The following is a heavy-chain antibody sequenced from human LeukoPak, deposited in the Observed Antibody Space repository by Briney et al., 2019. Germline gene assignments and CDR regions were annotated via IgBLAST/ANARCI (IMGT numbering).Heavy chain of an antibody. CDR3: AGYVSSGRRDAFVI. J-gene: IGHJ3*02. CDR2: IKQDGSEK. CDR1: GFTFSSYW. D-gene: IGHD3-22*01. V-gene: IGHV3-7*01. Sequence: PGGSLRLSCAASGFTFSSYWMSWVRQAPGRGLEWVANIKQDGSEKYYVDSVKGRFTISRDNAKNSLYLQMNSPRAEDTAVYYCAGYVSSGRRDAFVIWGQGTMVTVSS.